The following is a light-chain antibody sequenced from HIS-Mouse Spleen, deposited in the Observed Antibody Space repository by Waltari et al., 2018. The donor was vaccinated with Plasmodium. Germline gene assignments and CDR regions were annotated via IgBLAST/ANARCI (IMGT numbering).Light chain of an antibody. CDR3: VLYMGSGIWV. V-gene: IGLV8-61*01. CDR1: FGSVPPSDY. J-gene: IGLJ2*01. Sequence: QTVVTQEPSFSVSPGGPVTLTSACLFGSVPPSDYTSWYQQTPGQASRTLIYSTTPCSSAVPDRVSGSLLGNKAAITITGAQADYESDYYCVLYMGSGIWVFGGGTKLTVL. CDR2: STT.